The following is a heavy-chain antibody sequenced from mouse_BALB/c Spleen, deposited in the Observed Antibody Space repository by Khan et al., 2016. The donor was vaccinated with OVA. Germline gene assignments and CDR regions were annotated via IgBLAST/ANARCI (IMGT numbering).Heavy chain of an antibody. CDR2: ISSGADYT. V-gene: IGHV5-6*01. J-gene: IGHJ3*01. D-gene: IGHD4-1*01. CDR1: GFTFSSYS. Sequence: EVELVESGGDLVKPGGSLKLSCAASGFTFSSYSMSWVRQTPDKRLEWVATISSGADYTYYPDSVKGRFNISRNNAKKTLYQQMSSLKSVDSAMYYCASHITGSFAYWGQGTLVTVSA. CDR3: ASHITGSFAY.